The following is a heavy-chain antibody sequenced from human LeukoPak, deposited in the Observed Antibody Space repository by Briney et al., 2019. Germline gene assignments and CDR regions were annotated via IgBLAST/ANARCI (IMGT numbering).Heavy chain of an antibody. CDR3: VRRDTGWNYFDY. D-gene: IGHD6-19*01. CDR2: IYYTGKI. V-gene: IGHV4-59*08. Sequence: PSETLSLTCAVSGGSNNSHYWGWIRQPPGKGLQWIGDIYYTGKINYNPSLKSRVTITLDTSKDHLSLNLTSVLAADTAIYYCVRRDTGWNYFDYWGQGILVTVSS. CDR1: GGSNNSHY. J-gene: IGHJ4*02.